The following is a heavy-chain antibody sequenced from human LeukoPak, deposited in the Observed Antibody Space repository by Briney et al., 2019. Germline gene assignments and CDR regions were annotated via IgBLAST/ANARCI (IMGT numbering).Heavy chain of an antibody. CDR2: IEQDGSEK. J-gene: IGHJ4*02. V-gene: IGHV3-7*01. D-gene: IGHD6-19*01. CDR3: ASFRITVAGRTGLDY. Sequence: TGGSLRLSCAASGFTFSNYWMSWVRQAPGKGLEWVANIEQDGSEKYYVDSVKGRFAISRDNAKNSLYLQMNSLRAEDTAVYYCASFRITVAGRTGLDYWGQGTLVTVSS. CDR1: GFTFSNYW.